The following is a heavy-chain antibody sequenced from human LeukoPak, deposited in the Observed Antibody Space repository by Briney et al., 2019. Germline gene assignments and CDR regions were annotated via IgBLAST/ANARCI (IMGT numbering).Heavy chain of an antibody. D-gene: IGHD5-18*01. Sequence: SGPTLVNPTQTLTLTCTFSGFSLSTSGVGVGWIRQPPGKALEWLALIYWDEDKRYSPSLKSRLTITKDTSKNQVVLTMTNMDPVDTATYYCAHTNTAMVSVDYWGQGTLVTVSS. J-gene: IGHJ4*02. CDR3: AHTNTAMVSVDY. V-gene: IGHV2-5*02. CDR1: GFSLSTSGVG. CDR2: IYWDEDK.